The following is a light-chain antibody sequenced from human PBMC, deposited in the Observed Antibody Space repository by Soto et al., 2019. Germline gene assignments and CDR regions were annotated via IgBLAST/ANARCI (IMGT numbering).Light chain of an antibody. J-gene: IGKJ5*01. Sequence: DIQMTQSPSTLSASVVDRFTITFRASQPISTWLAWYQQRPGKAPNLLIYHASSLESGVPSRFSGSGSGTEFTLSISSLQPDDFGTYYCQQYDEHSITFGQGTRLEIK. CDR2: HAS. CDR3: QQYDEHSIT. V-gene: IGKV1-5*01. CDR1: QPISTW.